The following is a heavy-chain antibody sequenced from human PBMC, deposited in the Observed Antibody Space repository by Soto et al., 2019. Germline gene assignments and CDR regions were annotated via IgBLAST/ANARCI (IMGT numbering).Heavy chain of an antibody. CDR2: IWYDGRDQ. CDR3: TRESCGGDCWGVYDI. D-gene: IGHD2-21*02. J-gene: IGHJ3*02. V-gene: IGHV3-33*01. CDR1: GFTFSHYG. Sequence: QVQLAESGGGVVQTGRSLRLSCTASGFTFSHYGMHWVRQAPGKGLEWVAGIWYDGRDQYYADSVKDGFTISRDNSQKTLYLQMNSLRVEERAVYYCTRESCGGDCWGVYDIWGQGTMVTVS.